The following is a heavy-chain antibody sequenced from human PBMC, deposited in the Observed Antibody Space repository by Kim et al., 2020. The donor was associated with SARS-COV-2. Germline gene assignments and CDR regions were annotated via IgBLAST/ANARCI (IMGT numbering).Heavy chain of an antibody. CDR1: GDSVSSGTYY. Sequence: SETLSLTCTVSGDSVSSGTYYWSWIRQPPGKGLEWIGYIYYSGSTNYNPSLKSRVTISVDTSKNQFSLKLSSVTAADTAVYYCAREREYAQFDPWGQGTLVTVSS. J-gene: IGHJ5*02. D-gene: IGHD2-2*01. CDR3: AREREYAQFDP. V-gene: IGHV4-61*01. CDR2: IYYSGST.